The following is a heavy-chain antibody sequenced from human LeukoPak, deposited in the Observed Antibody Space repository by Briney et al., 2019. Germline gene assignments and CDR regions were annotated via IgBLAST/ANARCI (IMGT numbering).Heavy chain of an antibody. V-gene: IGHV3-23*01. Sequence: LPGGSLRLSCAASGFTFNTYSMNWVRQAPGKGLEWVSAISVPGATTYYADSVKGRFTISRDNSKNTLYLQMNSLRVEDTAVYYCAKDFRGPFDYWGQGALVTVSS. CDR2: ISVPGATT. CDR3: AKDFRGPFDY. D-gene: IGHD5-12*01. CDR1: GFTFNTYS. J-gene: IGHJ4*02.